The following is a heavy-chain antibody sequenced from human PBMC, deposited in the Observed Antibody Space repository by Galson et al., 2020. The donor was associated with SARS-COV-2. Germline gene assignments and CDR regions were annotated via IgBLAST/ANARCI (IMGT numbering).Heavy chain of an antibody. CDR3: ARDRRDPYYYYGMDV. V-gene: IGHV4-59*13. Sequence: SETLSLTCTVSGDSISSYYWSWIRQPPGKGLEWIGYIYYSGSTNYNPSLKSRVTISVDTSKNQFSLKLSSVTAADTAVYYCARDRRDPYYYYGMDVWGQGTTVTVSS. J-gene: IGHJ6*02. CDR1: GDSISSYY. CDR2: IYYSGST.